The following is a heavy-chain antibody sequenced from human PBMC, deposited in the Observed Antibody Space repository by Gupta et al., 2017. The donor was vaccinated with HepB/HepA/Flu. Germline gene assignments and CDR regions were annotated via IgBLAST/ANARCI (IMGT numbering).Heavy chain of an antibody. D-gene: IGHD6-13*01. CDR1: GVIFSTFW. V-gene: IGHV3-7*01. J-gene: IGHJ4*02. CDR2: RKQNGSEK. Sequence: EVQLVESGGGLVQPGGSLRLSCAASGVIFSTFWMNWVRQAPGKGLELVTNRKQNGSEKNDVDSVRGRFTSSRDNAKNLLYLQMNSLRAEDTAVFYCAISTRSSSSDYWGQGALVTVSS. CDR3: AISTRSSSSDY.